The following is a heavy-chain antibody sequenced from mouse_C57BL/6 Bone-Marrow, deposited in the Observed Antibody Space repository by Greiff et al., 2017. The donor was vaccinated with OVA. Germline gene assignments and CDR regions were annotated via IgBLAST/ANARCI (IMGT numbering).Heavy chain of an antibody. CDR2: IYPGGGNT. J-gene: IGHJ2*01. CDR3: AWRGNY. Sequence: QVQLQQSGAELVRPGASVKLSCKASGYTFTDYYINWVKQRPGQGLEWIARIYPGGGNTYYNEKFKGKATLNADKSSSTAYMQLSSLTSEDSAVYFCAWRGNYWGPGTTLTVSS. CDR1: GYTFTDYY. V-gene: IGHV1-76*01.